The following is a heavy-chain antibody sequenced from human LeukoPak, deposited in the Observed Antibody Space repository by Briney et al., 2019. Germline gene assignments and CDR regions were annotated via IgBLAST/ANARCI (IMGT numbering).Heavy chain of an antibody. Sequence: QPGGTLRLSCAASGFTFSSYGMHWVRQAPGKGLEWVAFIRYDGSNKYYADSVKGRFTISRDNSKNTLYLQMNSLRAEDTAVYYCARGPSGYHNTGGQGTLVTVSS. CDR2: IRYDGSNK. D-gene: IGHD5-12*01. J-gene: IGHJ4*02. CDR1: GFTFSSYG. V-gene: IGHV3-30*02. CDR3: ARGPSGYHNT.